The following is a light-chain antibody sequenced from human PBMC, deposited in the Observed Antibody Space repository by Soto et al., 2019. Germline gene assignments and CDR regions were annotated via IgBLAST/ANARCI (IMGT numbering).Light chain of an antibody. J-gene: IGKJ5*01. CDR2: GAS. Sequence: ETVLTQSPGTLSLSPWERATLSCRATQAVYSSLLAWYQQKPGQAPRLLIYGASSRATGIPDRFSGSGSGTDFTLSISRLEVEDFAVYHCQQYGNAPITFGQGTRLEIK. CDR1: QAVYSSL. V-gene: IGKV3-20*01. CDR3: QQYGNAPIT.